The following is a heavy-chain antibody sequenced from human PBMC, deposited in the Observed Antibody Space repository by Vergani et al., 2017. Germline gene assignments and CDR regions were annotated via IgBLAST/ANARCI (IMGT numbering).Heavy chain of an antibody. CDR3: ARSQITIFGVVLYYYYVDV. CDR2: IYYSGST. CDR1: GGSISSYY. V-gene: IGHV4-59*12. D-gene: IGHD3-3*01. Sequence: QVQLQESGPGLVKPSETLSLTCTVSGGSISSYYWSWIRQPPGKGLEWIGYIYYSGSTYYNPSLKSRVTISVDTSKNQFSLKLSSVTAADTAVYYCARSQITIFGVVLYYYYVDVWGKGTTVTVSS. J-gene: IGHJ6*03.